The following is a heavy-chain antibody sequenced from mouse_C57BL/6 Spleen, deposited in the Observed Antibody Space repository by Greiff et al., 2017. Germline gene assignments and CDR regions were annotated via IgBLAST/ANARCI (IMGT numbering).Heavy chain of an antibody. CDR1: GYTFTSYW. V-gene: IGHV1-69*01. J-gene: IGHJ2*01. Sequence: QVQLQQPGAELVMPGASVKLSCKASGYTFTSYWMHWVKQRPGQGLEWIGEIDPSDSYTNYNQKFKGKSTLTVDKSSSTAYMQLSSLTSEDSAVYYCARWGGYDFYYGGQGTTLTVSS. CDR3: ARWGGYDFYY. CDR2: IDPSDSYT. D-gene: IGHD2-2*01.